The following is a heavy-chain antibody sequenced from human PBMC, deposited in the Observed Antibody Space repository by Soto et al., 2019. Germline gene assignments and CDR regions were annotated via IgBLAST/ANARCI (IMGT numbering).Heavy chain of an antibody. J-gene: IGHJ3*02. CDR2: ISAYNGNT. CDR3: ARDIVVVVAATRGAFDI. V-gene: IGHV1-18*01. CDR1: GYTFTSYG. Sequence: ASVKVSCKASGYTFTSYGLSWVRQAPGQGLEWMGWISAYNGNTNYAQKLQGRVTMTTDTSTSTAYMELRSLRSDDTAVYYCARDIVVVVAATRGAFDIWGQGTMVTVSS. D-gene: IGHD2-15*01.